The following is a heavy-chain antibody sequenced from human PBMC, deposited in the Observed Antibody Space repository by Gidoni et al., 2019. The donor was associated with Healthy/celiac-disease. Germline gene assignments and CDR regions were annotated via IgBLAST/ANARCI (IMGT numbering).Heavy chain of an antibody. Sequence: QLQLQESGPGLVKPSETLSLTCTVSGGSISSSSYYWGWIRQPPGKGLEWIGRIYYSGSTSYNPSLKSRVTISVDTSKNQFSLKLSSVTAADTAVYYCARHAAGYDILTGYSLYYFDYWGQGTLVTVSS. CDR1: GGSISSSSYY. CDR3: ARHAAGYDILTGYSLYYFDY. V-gene: IGHV4-39*01. D-gene: IGHD3-9*01. CDR2: IYYSGST. J-gene: IGHJ4*02.